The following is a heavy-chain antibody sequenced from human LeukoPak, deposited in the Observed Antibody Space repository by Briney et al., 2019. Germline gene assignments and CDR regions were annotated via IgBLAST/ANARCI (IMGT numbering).Heavy chain of an antibody. D-gene: IGHD3-10*01. V-gene: IGHV3-23*01. CDR3: AKRRGSGSYYKVFDY. Sequence: GGSLRLSCAASGFTFSNYAMSWVRQAPGKGLEWVSAISGSGGSTYYADSVKGRFTISRDNSKNTLYLQMNSLRAEDTAVYYCAKRRGSGSYYKVFDYWGQGTLVTVSS. J-gene: IGHJ4*02. CDR1: GFTFSNYA. CDR2: ISGSGGST.